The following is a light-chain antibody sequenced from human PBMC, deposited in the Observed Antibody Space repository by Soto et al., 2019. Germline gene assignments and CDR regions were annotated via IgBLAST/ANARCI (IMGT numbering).Light chain of an antibody. Sequence: AIQLTQSPSSLSASVGDRVTITCRASQGISSALAWYQQKPGKAPKLLIYDASSLESGVPSRFSGSGSGTDFTLTISSLQPEDFATYYCQQFKSYLQGTTFGQGTRLEIK. CDR1: QGISSA. CDR3: QQFKSYLQGTT. J-gene: IGKJ5*01. V-gene: IGKV1-13*02. CDR2: DAS.